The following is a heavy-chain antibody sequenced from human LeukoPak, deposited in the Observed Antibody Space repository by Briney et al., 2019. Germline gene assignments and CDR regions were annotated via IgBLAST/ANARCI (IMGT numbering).Heavy chain of an antibody. CDR2: IFHNGST. D-gene: IGHD3-10*01. V-gene: IGHV4-38-2*02. CDR1: GYSIGTWYY. J-gene: IGHJ4*02. CDR3: ARVHGSFPGDV. Sequence: SETLSLTCTVSGYSIGTWYYWGWIRQPPGKGLEWIGSIFHNGSTHYNPSLESRVTIPLDTSKNQFSLRLSSVTAADTAMYYCARVHGSFPGDVWGQGTLVTVSS.